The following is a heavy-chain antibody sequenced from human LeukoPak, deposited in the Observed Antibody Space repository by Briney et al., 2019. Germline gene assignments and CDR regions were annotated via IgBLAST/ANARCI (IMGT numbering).Heavy chain of an antibody. J-gene: IGHJ5*02. D-gene: IGHD6-19*01. Sequence: SETLSLTCTVSGGSISSYYWSWIRQPAGKGLEWIGRIYTSGSTNYSPSLKSRVTISIDTSKNQFSLKLSSVTATDTAVYYCAREIAVTGTLRFDPWGQGTLVTVSS. CDR1: GGSISSYY. V-gene: IGHV4-4*07. CDR3: AREIAVTGTLRFDP. CDR2: IYTSGST.